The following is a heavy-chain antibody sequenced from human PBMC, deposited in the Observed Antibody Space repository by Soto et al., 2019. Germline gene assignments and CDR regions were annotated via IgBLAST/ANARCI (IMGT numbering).Heavy chain of an antibody. Sequence: GGSLRLSCAASGFTFSNYAMSWVRQAPGKGLEWVSVISGGGGVTYYADSVNGRFTISRDNSKNTLSLQMNSLRAGDTAVYYCAKMWHDTLTGSSDYWGQGTLVTVSS. CDR3: AKMWHDTLTGSSDY. J-gene: IGHJ4*02. V-gene: IGHV3-23*01. D-gene: IGHD3-9*01. CDR2: ISGGGGVT. CDR1: GFTFSNYA.